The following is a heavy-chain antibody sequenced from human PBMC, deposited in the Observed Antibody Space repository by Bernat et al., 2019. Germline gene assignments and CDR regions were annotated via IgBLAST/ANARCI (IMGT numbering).Heavy chain of an antibody. V-gene: IGHV4-39*01. D-gene: IGHD6-19*01. J-gene: IGHJ4*02. CDR2: IYYSGST. CDR1: GGSISSSSYY. CDR3: ARHFGQWLVEGMIDY. Sequence: QLQLQESGPGLVKPSETLSLTCTVSGGSISSSSYYWGWIRQPPGKGLEWIGSIYYSGSTYSNPSLKVRVTISVDTTTHQFSLKLSSVTAADTAVYYCARHFGQWLVEGMIDYWGQGTLVTVSS.